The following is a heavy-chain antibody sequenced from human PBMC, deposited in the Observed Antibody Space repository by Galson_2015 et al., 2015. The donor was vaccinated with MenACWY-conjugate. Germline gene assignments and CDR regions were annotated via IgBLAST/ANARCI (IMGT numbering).Heavy chain of an antibody. CDR2: ISSVSDTI. CDR3: AREGGNWSVQYFHQ. V-gene: IGHV3-48*02. Sequence: SLRLSCAASGFTFSTYSMNWVRQAPGKGLEWVSYISSVSDTIYYAASVKGRFTISRDNAKDSLYLQMNSLRDEDTAVYYCAREGGNWSVQYFHQWGQGTLVAVSS. J-gene: IGHJ1*01. CDR1: GFTFSTYS. D-gene: IGHD1-20*01.